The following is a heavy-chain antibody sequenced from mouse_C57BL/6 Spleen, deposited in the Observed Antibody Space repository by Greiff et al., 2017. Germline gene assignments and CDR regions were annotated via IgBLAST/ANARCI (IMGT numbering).Heavy chain of an antibody. Sequence: VKLVESGAELVRPGASVTLSCKASGYTFTDYEMHWVKQTPVHGLEWIGAIDPETGGTAYNQKFKGKAILTADKSSSTAYMELRSLTSEDSAVYYCTRKLRGAMDYWGQGTSVTVSS. J-gene: IGHJ4*01. D-gene: IGHD1-3*01. CDR1: GYTFTDYE. CDR2: IDPETGGT. V-gene: IGHV1-15*01. CDR3: TRKLRGAMDY.